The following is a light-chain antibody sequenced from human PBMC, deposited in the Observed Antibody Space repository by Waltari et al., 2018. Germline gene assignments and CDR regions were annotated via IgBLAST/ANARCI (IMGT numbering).Light chain of an antibody. J-gene: IGLJ2*01. CDR2: DVS. V-gene: IGLV2-14*03. CDR3: SSYISSSTLEL. Sequence: QSALTQPAAVSGSPGQPITIPCHGTTTVVGGYNYVLPYQQHPGKAPKLMIYDVSNRPSGVSNRFSGSKSGNTASLTISGLQAEDEADYYCSSYISSSTLELFGGGTSLTVL. CDR1: TTVVGGYNY.